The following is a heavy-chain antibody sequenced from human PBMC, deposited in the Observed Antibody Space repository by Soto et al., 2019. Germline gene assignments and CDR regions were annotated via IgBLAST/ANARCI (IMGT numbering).Heavy chain of an antibody. CDR2: ISGSVDGT. CDR1: GVHFSRYA. V-gene: IGHV3-23*01. CDR3: AGPGYSSQDY. J-gene: IGHJ4*02. Sequence: GSRILSCAASGVHFSRYAMTWVRQAPGKGLEWVSAISGSVDGTDYADSVKGRFTISRDNSKNTLYLQMNSLRAEDTAVYYCAGPGYSSQDYWGQGALVTVSS. D-gene: IGHD5-18*01.